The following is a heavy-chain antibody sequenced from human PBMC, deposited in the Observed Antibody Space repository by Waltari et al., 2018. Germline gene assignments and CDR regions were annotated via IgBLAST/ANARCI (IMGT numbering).Heavy chain of an antibody. D-gene: IGHD3-3*01. CDR3: ARARRFKGAFDI. J-gene: IGHJ3*02. CDR1: GGSISSGGYY. V-gene: IGHV4-31*03. Sequence: QVQLQESGPGLVKPSQTLSLTCTVSGGSISSGGYYWCWIRQHPGKGLEWIGYIYYSGSTYYNPYLKGRVTVSVDTSKNQFSLKLSSVTAADTAVYYWARARRFKGAFDIWGQGTMVTVSS. CDR2: IYYSGST.